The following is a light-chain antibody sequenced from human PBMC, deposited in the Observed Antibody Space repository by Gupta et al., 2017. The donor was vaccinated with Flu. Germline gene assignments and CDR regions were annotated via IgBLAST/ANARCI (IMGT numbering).Light chain of an antibody. CDR1: QSITTY. V-gene: IGKV1-39*01. CDR3: QQSYGTPQIT. Sequence: DIQMTQSTSSLSASVGDRVTITCRASQSITTYLNWYQQKPGKAPQLLIYAASSLQSGVPSRFSGSGSGTDFTLTISSLQPEDFATYYCQQSYGTPQITFGQGTRLEI. J-gene: IGKJ5*01. CDR2: AAS.